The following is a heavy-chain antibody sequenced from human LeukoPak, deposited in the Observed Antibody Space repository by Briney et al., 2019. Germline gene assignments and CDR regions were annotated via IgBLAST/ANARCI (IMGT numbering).Heavy chain of an antibody. V-gene: IGHV3-21*01. CDR2: ISSSSSYI. Sequence: GGSLRPSCAASGFTFSSYWMSWVRQAPGKGLEWVSSISSSSSYIYYAGSVKGRFTISRDNAKNSLYLQMNSLRAEDTAVYYCARVPIFGVVRMDVWGKGTTVTVSS. CDR3: ARVPIFGVVRMDV. CDR1: GFTFSSYW. J-gene: IGHJ6*03. D-gene: IGHD3-3*01.